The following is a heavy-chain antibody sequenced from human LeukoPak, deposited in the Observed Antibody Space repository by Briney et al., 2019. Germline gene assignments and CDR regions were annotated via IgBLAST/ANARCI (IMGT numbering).Heavy chain of an antibody. Sequence: PGGSLRLSCAASGFTFSRYWMHWVRQVPGKGLVWVSQINGDGSTTRYADSVKGRFTISRDNAKNTLYLQMNSLRAEDTAVYYCVCVSLGHWGQGTLVTVSS. D-gene: IGHD3-16*01. CDR3: VCVSLGH. CDR2: INGDGSTT. CDR1: GFTFSRYW. V-gene: IGHV3-74*01. J-gene: IGHJ4*02.